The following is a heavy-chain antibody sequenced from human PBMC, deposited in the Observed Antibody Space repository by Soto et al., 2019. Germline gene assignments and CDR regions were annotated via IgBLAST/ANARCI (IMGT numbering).Heavy chain of an antibody. Sequence: QVQLVESGGGVVQPGRSLRLSCAASGFTFSSYGMHWVRQAPGKGLEWVAVISVDGTNTYYADSVKGRFTISRDDSKNTLYLQMNSLRGEDTAVYYCAREEHIVVVTAIPAEYFQYWGQGTLVTVSP. J-gene: IGHJ1*01. CDR2: ISVDGTNT. D-gene: IGHD2-21*02. V-gene: IGHV3-30*03. CDR1: GFTFSSYG. CDR3: AREEHIVVVTAIPAEYFQY.